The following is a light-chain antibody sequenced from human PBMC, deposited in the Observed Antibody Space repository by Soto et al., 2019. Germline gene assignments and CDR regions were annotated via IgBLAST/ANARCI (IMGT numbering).Light chain of an antibody. CDR2: GAS. V-gene: IGKV3-20*01. Sequence: EIVLTQSPGTLSLSPGERATLFCRASESVSTAFLAWYHQKPGQAPRLLIYGASYRAAGIPDRFSGSGSGTDFTLTISRLEPEDFGVYYCQQYRTAPRTFGQGTKVEIK. CDR3: QQYRTAPRT. CDR1: ESVSTAF. J-gene: IGKJ1*01.